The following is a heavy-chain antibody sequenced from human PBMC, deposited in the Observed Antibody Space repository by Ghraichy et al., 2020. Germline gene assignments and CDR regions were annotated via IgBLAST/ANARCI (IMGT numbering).Heavy chain of an antibody. Sequence: GESLNISCAASGFTFSSYSMNWVRQAPGKGLEWVSYISSSSSTIYYADSVKGRFTISRDNAKNSLYLQMNSLRAEDTAVYYCAREGRRLRYYYGMDVWGQGTTVTVSS. D-gene: IGHD5-12*01. CDR3: AREGRRLRYYYGMDV. CDR1: GFTFSSYS. J-gene: IGHJ6*02. CDR2: ISSSSSTI. V-gene: IGHV3-48*01.